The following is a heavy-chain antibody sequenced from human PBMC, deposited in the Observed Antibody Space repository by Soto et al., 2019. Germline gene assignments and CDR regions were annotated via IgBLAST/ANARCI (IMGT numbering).Heavy chain of an antibody. CDR1: GFNFSSYW. J-gene: IGHJ4*02. V-gene: IGHV3-7*02. Sequence: EVQLVESGGGLVQPGGSLRLSCATSGFNFSSYWVNWVRQAPGKGLEWVANIKYDGSEKYYVDSVKGRFTISRDNAKSSLYLQMNSLRVDDTAVYFCAYSRWGQQLANWGQGTLLTVSS. CDR3: AYSRWGQQLAN. CDR2: IKYDGSEK. D-gene: IGHD6-13*01.